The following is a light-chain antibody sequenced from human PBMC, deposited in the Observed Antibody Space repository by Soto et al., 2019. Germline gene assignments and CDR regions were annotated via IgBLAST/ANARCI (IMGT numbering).Light chain of an antibody. CDR2: AAS. CDR1: QGISSY. J-gene: IGKJ1*01. CDR3: QHYNSYSEA. Sequence: AIRMTQSPSSLSASTIDIVTITFLASQGISSYLAWYHQKPGKAPKLLIYAASSLQSGVPSRFSGSGSGTEFTLTISSLQPDDFATYYCQHYNSYSEAFGQGTKVDIK. V-gene: IGKV1-8*01.